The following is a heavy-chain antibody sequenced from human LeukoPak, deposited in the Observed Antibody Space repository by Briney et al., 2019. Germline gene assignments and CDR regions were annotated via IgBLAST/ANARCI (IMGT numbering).Heavy chain of an antibody. V-gene: IGHV1-69*05. CDR1: GGTSSSYA. D-gene: IGHD6-6*01. CDR3: AGDSSSSGHYFDY. Sequence: SLKVSCKASGGTSSSYAISWVRQAPGQGLEWRGGIIPIFGTANYAQKFQGRVTITTDESTSTAYMELSSLRSEDTAVYYCAGDSSSSGHYFDYWGQGTLVTVSS. J-gene: IGHJ4*02. CDR2: IIPIFGTA.